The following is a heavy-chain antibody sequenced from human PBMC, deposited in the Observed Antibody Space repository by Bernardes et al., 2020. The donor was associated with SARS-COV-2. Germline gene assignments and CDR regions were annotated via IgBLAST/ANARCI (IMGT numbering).Heavy chain of an antibody. D-gene: IGHD3-3*01. J-gene: IGHJ6*02. CDR3: ARDLTTYYDFWSGYYYGMDV. CDR2: ISAYNGNT. Sequence: ASVKVSCKASGYTFTSYGISWVRQAPGQGLEWMGWISAYNGNTNYAQKLQGRVTMTTDTSTSTAYMELRSLRSDDTAVYFCARDLTTYYDFWSGYYYGMDVWGQGTTVTVSS. CDR1: GYTFTSYG. V-gene: IGHV1-18*01.